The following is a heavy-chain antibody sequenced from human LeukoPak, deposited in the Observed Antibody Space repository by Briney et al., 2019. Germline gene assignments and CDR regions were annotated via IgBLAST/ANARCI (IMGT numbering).Heavy chain of an antibody. J-gene: IGHJ4*02. Sequence: PSETLSLTCTVSGGSVSSGSYYWSWIRQPPGKGLGWIGYIYYSGSTNYNPSLKGRVTISVDTSKNQFSLKLSSVTAADTAVYYCARGYSNYFDYWGQGTLVTVSS. V-gene: IGHV4-61*01. CDR1: GGSVSSGSYY. CDR3: ARGYSNYFDY. CDR2: IYYSGST. D-gene: IGHD4-11*01.